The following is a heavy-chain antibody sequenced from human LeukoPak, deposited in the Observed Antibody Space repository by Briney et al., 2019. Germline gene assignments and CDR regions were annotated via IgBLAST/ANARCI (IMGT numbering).Heavy chain of an antibody. J-gene: IGHJ6*03. V-gene: IGHV1-8*01. Sequence: VSVKVSCKASGYTFTSYDINWVRQATGQGLEWMGWMNPNSGNTGYAQKFQGRVTMTRNTSISTAYMELSSLRSEDTAVYYCVSTLYYYYYMDVWGKGTTVTVSS. CDR3: VSTLYYYYYMDV. CDR1: GYTFTSYD. CDR2: MNPNSGNT.